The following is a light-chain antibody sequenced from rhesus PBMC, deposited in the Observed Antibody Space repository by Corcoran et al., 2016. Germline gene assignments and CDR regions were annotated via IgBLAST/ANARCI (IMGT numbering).Light chain of an antibody. Sequence: DIVMTQTPLSLPVTLGEPASISCRSSQSLLSSNGYSCLNWYLQKPGQSPQLLIYSGSNRASGGPGRFSGRWSGTDCTLKISRVEAEDVGVYYCMQGLQNPLTFGGGTKVELK. CDR3: MQGLQNPLT. CDR1: QSLLSSNGYSC. J-gene: IGKJ4*01. CDR2: SGS. V-gene: IGKV2-60*01.